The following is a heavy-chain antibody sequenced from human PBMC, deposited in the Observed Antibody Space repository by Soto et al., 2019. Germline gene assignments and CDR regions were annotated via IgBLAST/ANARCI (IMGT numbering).Heavy chain of an antibody. CDR3: ASLSPRIAAAGLDY. J-gene: IGHJ4*02. CDR2: IYYSGST. V-gene: IGHV4-59*08. Sequence: QVQLQESGPGLVKPSETLSLTCTVSGGSISSYYWSWIRQPPGKGLEWIGYIYYSGSTNYNPSLKSRVTISVDTSKNQFSLKLSSVTAADTAVYYCASLSPRIAAAGLDYWGQGTLVTVSS. D-gene: IGHD6-13*01. CDR1: GGSISSYY.